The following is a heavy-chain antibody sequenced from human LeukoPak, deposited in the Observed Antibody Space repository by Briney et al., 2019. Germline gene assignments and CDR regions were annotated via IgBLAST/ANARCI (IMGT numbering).Heavy chain of an antibody. V-gene: IGHV1-69*05. CDR3: ARAARDSSSWYPRGPFDY. CDR2: IIPIFGTA. Sequence: SVKVSCKASGGTFSSYAISWVRQAPGQGLEWMGGIIPIFGTANYAQKFQGRVTVTTDESTSTAYMELSSLRSEDTAVYYCARAARDSSSWYPRGPFDYWGQGTLVTVSS. D-gene: IGHD6-13*01. CDR1: GGTFSSYA. J-gene: IGHJ4*02.